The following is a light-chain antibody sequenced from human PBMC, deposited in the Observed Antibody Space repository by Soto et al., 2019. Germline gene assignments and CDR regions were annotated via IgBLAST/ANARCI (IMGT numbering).Light chain of an antibody. J-gene: IGKJ4*01. V-gene: IGKV4-1*01. CDR3: QQYYSTPLT. CDR2: WAS. CDR1: QSVLYSSNNKNY. Sequence: DIVMTQSPDSLAVSLGERATINCKSSQSVLYSSNNKNYLAWYQQRPRQPPKLLIYWASAWESGVPDRFSGSGSGTDFTLTISSLQAEDVAVYYCQQYYSTPLTFGGGTKVEIK.